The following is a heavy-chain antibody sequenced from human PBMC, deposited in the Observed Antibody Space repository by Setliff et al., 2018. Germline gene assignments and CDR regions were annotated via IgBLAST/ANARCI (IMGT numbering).Heavy chain of an antibody. CDR2: SKNKDNGYST. CDR3: AAAPAGSDVFDM. J-gene: IGHJ3*02. CDR1: GIAFSDHF. D-gene: IGHD6-13*01. V-gene: IGHV3-72*01. Sequence: GGSLRLSCAVSGIAFSDHFMDWVRQAPGKGLEWVGRSKNKDNGYSTEYAASVKGRFTISRDESKNTAYLQMNSLKTEDTAVYYCAAAPAGSDVFDMWGQGTMVTVSS.